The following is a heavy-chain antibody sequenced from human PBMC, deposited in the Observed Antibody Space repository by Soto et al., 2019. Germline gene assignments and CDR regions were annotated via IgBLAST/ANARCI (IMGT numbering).Heavy chain of an antibody. Sequence: ASVKVSCKASGYTFTSYSIHWVRQAPGQRLEWMGWIHGNDGSTRYSQNFQGRVTFTRDTSASTDYMELGSLRSEDTAVYYCARPMNYNDYLDYWGQGTLVTVSS. D-gene: IGHD3-10*01. CDR1: GYTFTSYS. J-gene: IGHJ4*02. CDR3: ARPMNYNDYLDY. CDR2: IHGNDGST. V-gene: IGHV1-3*01.